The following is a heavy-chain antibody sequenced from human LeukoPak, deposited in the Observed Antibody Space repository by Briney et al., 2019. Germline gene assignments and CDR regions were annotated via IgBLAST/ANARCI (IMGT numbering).Heavy chain of an antibody. V-gene: IGHV3-23*01. CDR1: GFDFYIYA. D-gene: IGHD1-7*01. Sequence: GGSLRLSCTASGFDFYIYAVTWVRQAPGKGLQWVSGISGAGETTYYADSVKGRFTISRDNSKNTVYLQMNSLRAEDTAVYYCARARITGTNADAFDIWGQGTLVTVSS. CDR3: ARARITGTNADAFDI. J-gene: IGHJ3*02. CDR2: ISGAGETT.